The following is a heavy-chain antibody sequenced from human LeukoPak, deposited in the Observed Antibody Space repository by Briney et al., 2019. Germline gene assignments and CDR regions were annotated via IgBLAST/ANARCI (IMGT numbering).Heavy chain of an antibody. Sequence: GGSLRLSCAASGFVFSASYMSWVRKAPGKGLEWVATIKPDGSEKYHVDSVSGRFTISRDNTNDSLFLQMNSLRVDDTAVYYCVRGGTYWILSWGQGTLVNVS. CDR3: VRGGTYWILS. CDR2: IKPDGSEK. V-gene: IGHV3-7*01. CDR1: GFVFSASY. J-gene: IGHJ5*01.